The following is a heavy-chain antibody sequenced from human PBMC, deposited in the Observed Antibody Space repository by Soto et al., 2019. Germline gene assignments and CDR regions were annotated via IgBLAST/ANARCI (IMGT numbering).Heavy chain of an antibody. D-gene: IGHD6-19*01. CDR3: ARAKGSGCYYLDN. J-gene: IGHJ4*02. Sequence: VSSKECGVGIGCCSLWSVRHSPGQGLEWMGGIIPIFGTANYAQKFQGRVTITADESTSTAYMELSSLRSEDTAVYYCARAKGSGCYYLDNWGQGTLVTVSS. V-gene: IGHV1-69*01. CDR2: IIPIFGTA. CDR1: GVGIGCCS.